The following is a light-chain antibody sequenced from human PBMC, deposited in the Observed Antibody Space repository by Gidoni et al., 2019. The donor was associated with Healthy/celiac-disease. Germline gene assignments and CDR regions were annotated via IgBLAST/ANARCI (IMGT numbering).Light chain of an antibody. J-gene: IGLJ2*01. CDR1: SSNIGSNT. CDR2: SNK. CDR3: AAWDDSLNGVV. V-gene: IGLV1-44*01. Sequence: QSVLTQPRSASGTRGQRVTISCSGSSSNIGSNTVSWYQQLPGTAPKLLIYSNKQRPSGVPDRFSGAKSGTSASLAISGLQSEDEADYYCAAWDDSLNGVVFGGGTKLTVL.